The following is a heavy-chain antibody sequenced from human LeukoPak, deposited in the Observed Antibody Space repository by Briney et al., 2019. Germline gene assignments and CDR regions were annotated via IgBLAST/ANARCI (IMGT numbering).Heavy chain of an antibody. D-gene: IGHD4-17*01. Sequence: GRSLRLSCAASGFIFSNYAIHWVRQAPGKGLEWVAAVSYDGNLQHYADAVKGRFTVSRDNSKNTVFLQINSLRTDDSAVYWCVKVYPTVTTSSVLGSWAQGTLVTVSS. V-gene: IGHV3-30*18. CDR2: VSYDGNLQ. CDR3: VKVYPTVTTSSVLGS. J-gene: IGHJ4*02. CDR1: GFIFSNYA.